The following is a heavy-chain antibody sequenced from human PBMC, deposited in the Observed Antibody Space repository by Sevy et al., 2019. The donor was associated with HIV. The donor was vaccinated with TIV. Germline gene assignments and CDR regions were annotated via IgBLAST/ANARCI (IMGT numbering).Heavy chain of an antibody. Sequence: GGSLRLSCAASGFTFSSYAMSWVRQAPGRGLEWVSAISGSGGSTYYADSVKGRFTISRDNSKNTLYLQMNSLRAEDTAVYYCAKDLPITYYYDSSGYGFDYWGQGTLVTVSS. D-gene: IGHD3-22*01. CDR3: AKDLPITYYYDSSGYGFDY. J-gene: IGHJ4*02. CDR2: ISGSGGST. V-gene: IGHV3-23*01. CDR1: GFTFSSYA.